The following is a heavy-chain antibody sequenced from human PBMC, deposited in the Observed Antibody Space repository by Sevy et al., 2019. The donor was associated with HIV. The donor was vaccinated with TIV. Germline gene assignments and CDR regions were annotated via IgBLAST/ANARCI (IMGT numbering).Heavy chain of an antibody. V-gene: IGHV4-30-4*01. CDR3: XXXXXXXHGPFDY. Sequence: SETLSLTCTVSGGSISSSDSYWSWIRQPPGKGLEWIGYIHYSGGTYYNPFLKSRVAMSVDTSEKQFSLRLSFLTAAXXXXXXXXXXXXXXHGPFDYWGQGTLVTVSS. CDR2: IHYSGGT. D-gene: IGHD2-8*01. CDR1: GGSISSSDSY. J-gene: IGHJ4*02.